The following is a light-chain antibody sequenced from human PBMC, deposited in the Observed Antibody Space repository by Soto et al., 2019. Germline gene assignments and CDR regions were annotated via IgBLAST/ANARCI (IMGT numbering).Light chain of an antibody. CDR2: EVS. V-gene: IGLV2-8*01. CDR1: SSDIGAYIY. CDR3: SSYAGSNNFV. Sequence: QSVLAQPPSASGSPGQSVTISCTGTSSDIGAYIYVSWYQQHPGKAPKLMISEVSRRPSGVPERFSGSKSGNTASLTVSRLQADDEAHYYCSSYAGSNNFVFGTGTKV. J-gene: IGLJ1*01.